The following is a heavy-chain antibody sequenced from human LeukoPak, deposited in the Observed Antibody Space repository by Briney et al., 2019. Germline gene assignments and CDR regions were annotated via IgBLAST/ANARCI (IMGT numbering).Heavy chain of an antibody. J-gene: IGHJ4*02. CDR2: IYSGGST. Sequence: PGGSLRLSCAASGFTVSSNYMSWVRQAPGKGLEWVSVIYSGGSTYYADSVKGRFTISRDNSKNTLYLQMNSLRAEDTAVYYCATLQWQWELFHWGQGTLVTVSS. CDR3: ATLQWQWELFH. CDR1: GFTVSSNY. D-gene: IGHD1-26*01. V-gene: IGHV3-53*01.